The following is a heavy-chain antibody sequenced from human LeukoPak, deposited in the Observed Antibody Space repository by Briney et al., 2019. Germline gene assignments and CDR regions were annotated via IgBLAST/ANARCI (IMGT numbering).Heavy chain of an antibody. V-gene: IGHV3-7*01. CDR3: ARVATVTVGYYYYYYYMDV. CDR1: RFTFSTYW. Sequence: GGSLRLSCAASRFTFSTYWMSWVRQAPGKGLEWVANIKQDGSESYYVDSLKGRFTISRDNAKSSLYLQMNSLRVEDTAVYFCARVATVTVGYYYYYYYMDVWGKGTTVTVSS. D-gene: IGHD4-11*01. CDR2: IKQDGSES. J-gene: IGHJ6*03.